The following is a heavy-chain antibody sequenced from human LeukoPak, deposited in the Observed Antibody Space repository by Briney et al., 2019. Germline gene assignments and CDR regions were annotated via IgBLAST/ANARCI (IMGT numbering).Heavy chain of an antibody. J-gene: IGHJ6*02. V-gene: IGHV3-43*02. CDR2: ISGDGGST. CDR1: GFTFDDYA. D-gene: IGHD1-1*01. Sequence: GGSLRLSCAASGFTFDDYAMHWVRQAPGKGLEWVSLISGDGGSTYYADSVKGRFTISRDNSKNSLYLQINSLRTEDTALYYCAKDYTTGYYYYGMDVWGQGTTVTVSS. CDR3: AKDYTTGYYYYGMDV.